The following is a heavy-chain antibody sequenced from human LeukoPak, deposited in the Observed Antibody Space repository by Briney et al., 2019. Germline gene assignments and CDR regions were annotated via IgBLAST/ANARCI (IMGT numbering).Heavy chain of an antibody. V-gene: IGHV4-34*01. D-gene: IGHD3-22*01. CDR3: ASSDYYDSSGYLTLNWFDP. CDR2: INHSGST. J-gene: IGHJ5*02. Sequence: SETLCLTCAVYGGSFSGYYWSWIRQPPGKGLEWIGEINHSGSTNYNPSLKSRVTISVDTSKNQFSLKLSSVTAADTAVYYCASSDYYDSSGYLTLNWFDPWGQGTLVTVSS. CDR1: GGSFSGYY.